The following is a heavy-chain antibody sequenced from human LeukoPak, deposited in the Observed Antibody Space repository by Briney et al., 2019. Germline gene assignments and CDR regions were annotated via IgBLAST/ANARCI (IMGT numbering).Heavy chain of an antibody. CDR1: GFTFSSYA. V-gene: IGHV3-23*01. Sequence: AGGSLSLYCAASGFTFSSYAMSWVRKAPGKGLKWVSDISGSGGSTYYADSVKGRFTISRDNSKNTLYLQMNSPRAEDTAVYYCAKEAGYYYDSSGYPYYFDYWGQGTLVTVSS. J-gene: IGHJ4*02. CDR3: AKEAGYYYDSSGYPYYFDY. D-gene: IGHD3-22*01. CDR2: ISGSGGST.